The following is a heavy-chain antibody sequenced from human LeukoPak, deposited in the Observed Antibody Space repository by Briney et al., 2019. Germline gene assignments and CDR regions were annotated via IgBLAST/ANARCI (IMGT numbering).Heavy chain of an antibody. Sequence: GGSLRLSCVASGFSFSTYWMSWFRQAPGKGLEWVAFIRSKTYGGTTEYAASVKGRFTISRDDSRSITYLQMNSLKTEDTAVYYCTRENRWNFDYWGQGTLVTVSS. CDR3: TRENRWNFDY. V-gene: IGHV3-49*03. CDR1: GFSFSTYW. CDR2: IRSKTYGGTT. D-gene: IGHD5-24*01. J-gene: IGHJ4*02.